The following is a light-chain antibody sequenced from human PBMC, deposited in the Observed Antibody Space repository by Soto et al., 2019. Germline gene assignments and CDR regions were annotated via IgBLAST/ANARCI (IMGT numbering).Light chain of an antibody. Sequence: EIVLTQSPATLSLSPGERATLSCRARQSVSSYLAWYQQKPGQAPRLLIYDASNRATGIPARFSGSGSGTDFTLTISSEEPEEFSVYYCQKRSNWPYTFGQGTKLDFK. J-gene: IGKJ2*01. CDR1: QSVSSY. CDR2: DAS. V-gene: IGKV3-11*01. CDR3: QKRSNWPYT.